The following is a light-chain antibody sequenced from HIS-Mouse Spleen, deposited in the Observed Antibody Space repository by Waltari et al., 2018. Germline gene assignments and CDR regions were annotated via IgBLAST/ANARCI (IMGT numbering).Light chain of an antibody. CDR2: KDR. V-gene: IGLV3-27*01. CDR3: YSAADNNLV. CDR1: VLAKKKKY. J-gene: IGLJ3*02. Sequence: SYELTQPSSVSVSPGQTARITCSGAVLAKKKKYSRGFQQKPGQAPVLVNYKDRERPSGIPERFSGSSSGTTVTLTISGAQVEDEAEYYCYSAADNNLVFGGGTKLTVL.